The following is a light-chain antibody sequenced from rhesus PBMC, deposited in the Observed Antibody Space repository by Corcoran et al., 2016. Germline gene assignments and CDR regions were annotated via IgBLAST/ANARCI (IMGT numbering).Light chain of an antibody. J-gene: IGLJ1*01. CDR2: EVS. Sequence: QVAPTQSPSVSGSPGQSVTISCTGTSSDIGGYNRVSWYQQHPGKAPKLMIYEVSKRPSGVSDRFSGSKSGNTASLTISGLQAEDEADYYCSSYASSSTIFGAGTRLTVL. CDR1: SSDIGGYNR. V-gene: IGLV2-13*03. CDR3: SSYASSSTI.